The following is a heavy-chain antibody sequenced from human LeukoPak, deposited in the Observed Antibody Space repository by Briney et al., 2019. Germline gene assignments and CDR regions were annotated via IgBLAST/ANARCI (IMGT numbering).Heavy chain of an antibody. D-gene: IGHD3-22*01. CDR1: GGSISSYY. CDR3: ARHRGGDYYDSSSTARYGMDV. Sequence: SETLSLTCTVSGGSISSYYWSWIRQPPGKGLEWIGYIYYSGSTNYNPSLKSRVTISVDTSKNQFSLKLSSVTAADTAVYYCARHRGGDYYDSSSTARYGMDVWGQGTTVTASS. CDR2: IYYSGST. V-gene: IGHV4-59*08. J-gene: IGHJ6*02.